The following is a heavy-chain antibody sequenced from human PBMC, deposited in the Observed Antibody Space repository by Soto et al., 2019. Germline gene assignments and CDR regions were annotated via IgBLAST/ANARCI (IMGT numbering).Heavy chain of an antibody. V-gene: IGHV3-30*18. J-gene: IGHJ4*02. D-gene: IGHD6-19*01. CDR1: GFTFSSYG. CDR2: ISYDGSNK. Sequence: GGSLRLSCAASGFTFSSYGMHWVRQAPGKGLEWVAVISYDGSNKYYADSVKGRFTISRDNSKNTLYLQMNSLRAEDTAVYYCAKDIAVAAGNVDYWGQGTLVTVSS. CDR3: AKDIAVAAGNVDY.